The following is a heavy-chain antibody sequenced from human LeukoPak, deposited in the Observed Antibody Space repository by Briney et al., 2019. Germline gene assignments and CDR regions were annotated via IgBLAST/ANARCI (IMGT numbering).Heavy chain of an antibody. V-gene: IGHV1-46*02. J-gene: IGHJ4*02. CDR2: INPSGGST. CDR3: ARQGTYSSAIGMGY. D-gene: IGHD6-19*01. Sequence: ASVKVSCEASGYTFNNHYMYWVRQAPGQGLEWMGVINPSGGSTSCAQKFQGRVTMTRDTSTRTVYMEVNSLRSEDTAVYYCARQGTYSSAIGMGYWGQGTLVTVSS. CDR1: GYTFNNHY.